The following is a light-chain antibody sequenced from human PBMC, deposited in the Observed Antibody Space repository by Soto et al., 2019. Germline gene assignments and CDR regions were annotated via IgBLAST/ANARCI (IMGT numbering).Light chain of an antibody. J-gene: IGKJ4*01. CDR3: QQYSAYPT. V-gene: IGKV1-5*03. Sequence: DIQMTQSPSTLSASVGDRVTITCRASQSISSWLAWYQQKPGKAPKLLIYKASSLESGVPSRFSGSGSGTEFTLTISILQPDDFATYYCQQYSAYPTFGGGTKVEIK. CDR1: QSISSW. CDR2: KAS.